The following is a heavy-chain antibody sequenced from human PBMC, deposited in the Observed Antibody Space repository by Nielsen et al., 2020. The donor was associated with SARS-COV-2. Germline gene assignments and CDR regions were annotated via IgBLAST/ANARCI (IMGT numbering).Heavy chain of an antibody. CDR2: IYYSGST. CDR1: GGSISSGGYY. V-gene: IGHV4-31*03. Sequence: SETLPLTCTVSGGSISSGGYYWSWIRQHPGKGLEWIGYIYYSGSTYYNPSLKSRVTISVDTSKNQFSLKLSSVTAADTAVYYCARGQGDGYSGYDPNNWFDPWGQGTLVTVSS. CDR3: ARGQGDGYSGYDPNNWFDP. D-gene: IGHD5-12*01. J-gene: IGHJ5*02.